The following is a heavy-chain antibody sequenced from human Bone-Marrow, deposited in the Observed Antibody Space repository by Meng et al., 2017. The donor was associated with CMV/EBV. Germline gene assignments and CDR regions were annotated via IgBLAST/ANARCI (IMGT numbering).Heavy chain of an antibody. CDR2: IHPHRGDT. CDR1: GYTFTAHY. J-gene: IGHJ3*02. D-gene: IGHD2-21*02. V-gene: IGHV1-2*02. CDR3: ARNPREVTAFGI. Sequence: ASVKVSCKASGYTFTAHYFHWVRQAPGQGLEWMGWIHPHRGDTNYAQQFQGRVTLTRNTSISTAYMELSRLRSDDTAVYYCARNPREVTAFGIWGQGTMVTVSS.